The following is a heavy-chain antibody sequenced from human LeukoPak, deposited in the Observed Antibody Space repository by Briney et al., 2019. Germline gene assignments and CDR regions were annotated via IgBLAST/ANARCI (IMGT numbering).Heavy chain of an antibody. CDR1: GFTFSNYG. Sequence: GRSLRLSCAASGFTFSNYGIRWVRQAPGKGLEWVAVISYDGSNKFYANSVKGRSTISRDNSKNTLYLQMNSLRAEDTAVYYCAKDPSLITMVRGVLKLSYYFDYWGQGTLVTVSS. CDR3: AKDPSLITMVRGVLKLSYYFDY. CDR2: ISYDGSNK. V-gene: IGHV3-30*18. J-gene: IGHJ4*02. D-gene: IGHD3-10*01.